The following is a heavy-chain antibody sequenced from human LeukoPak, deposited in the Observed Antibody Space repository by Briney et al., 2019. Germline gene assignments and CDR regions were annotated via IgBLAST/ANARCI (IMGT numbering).Heavy chain of an antibody. Sequence: GRSLRLSCAASGFTFDDYAMHWVRQAPGKGLEWVSGISWNSGSIGYADSVKGRFTISRDNAKNSLYLQMNSLRAEDMALYYCAKAPPYSSSWYDAFDIWGQGTMVTVSS. CDR1: GFTFDDYA. CDR2: ISWNSGSI. D-gene: IGHD6-13*01. V-gene: IGHV3-9*03. J-gene: IGHJ3*02. CDR3: AKAPPYSSSWYDAFDI.